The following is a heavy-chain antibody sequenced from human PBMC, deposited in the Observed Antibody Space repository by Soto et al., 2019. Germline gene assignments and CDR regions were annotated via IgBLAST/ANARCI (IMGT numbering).Heavy chain of an antibody. CDR3: ARHDEGGNH. CDR2: VYYIGTT. J-gene: IGHJ5*02. V-gene: IGHV4-39*01. CDR1: GGSISTSTYY. D-gene: IGHD3-16*01. Sequence: QLQLHESGPGLVKPSETLSLACTVAGGSISTSTYYWVWIRQPPGKGLEWIGSVYYIGTTYYKPSLKRRLTMSLDTSNKQFSLRLTSVIASDTAVYYCARHDEGGNHWGQGTLVTVSS.